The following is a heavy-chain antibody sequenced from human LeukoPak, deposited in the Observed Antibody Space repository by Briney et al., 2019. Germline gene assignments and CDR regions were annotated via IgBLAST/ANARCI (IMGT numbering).Heavy chain of an antibody. V-gene: IGHV4-39*01. D-gene: IGHD3-10*01. CDR1: GGSISSSSYY. CDR2: IYYSGST. J-gene: IGHJ5*02. Sequence: SETLSLTCTVSGGSISSSSYYWGWIRQPPGKGLERIGSIYYSGSTYYNPSLKSRVTISVDTSKNQFSLKLSSVTAADTAVYYCARHGHYYGSGSFAWGQGTLVTVSS. CDR3: ARHGHYYGSGSFA.